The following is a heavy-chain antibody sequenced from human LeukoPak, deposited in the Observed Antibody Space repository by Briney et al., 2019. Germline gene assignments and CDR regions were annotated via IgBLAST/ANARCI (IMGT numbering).Heavy chain of an antibody. V-gene: IGHV3-53*01. Sequence: GGSLRLSCTASGFSFSHNYMNWVRQAPGKGLEWVALIYSGGNTHYSDSVKGRFTISRDDSKITVYLQMNSLRVEDTAVYYCTRDTPGIAASVSGGWGQGTLVSVSS. CDR3: TRDTPGIAASVSGG. CDR2: IYSGGNT. D-gene: IGHD6-13*01. CDR1: GFSFSHNY. J-gene: IGHJ1*01.